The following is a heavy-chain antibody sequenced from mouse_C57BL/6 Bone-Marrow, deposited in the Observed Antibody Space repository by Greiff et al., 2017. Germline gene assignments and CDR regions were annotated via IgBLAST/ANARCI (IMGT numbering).Heavy chain of an antibody. CDR1: GYTFTSYW. D-gene: IGHD2-2*01. J-gene: IGHJ2*01. CDR3: ARGHYGCEEATFDF. CDR2: IYPGSGST. Sequence: QVQLQQPGAELVKPGASVKMSCKASGYTFTSYWITWVKQRPGQGLEWIGDIYPGSGSTNYNEKFKSKATLTVDTSSSTAYMKPSSLTSGDSAVYYCARGHYGCEEATFDFWGKGTTLTVSS. V-gene: IGHV1-55*01.